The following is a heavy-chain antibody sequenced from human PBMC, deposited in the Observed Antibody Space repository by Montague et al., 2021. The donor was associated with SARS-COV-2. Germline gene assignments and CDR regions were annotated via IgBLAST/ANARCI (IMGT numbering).Heavy chain of an antibody. D-gene: IGHD5-12*01. J-gene: IGHJ2*01. V-gene: IGHV4-59*01. Sequence: SETLSLTCTVSGSSISSYYWNWIRQSPGKGLEWIGYIYYSGSTKYNPSFKSRVTMLVDTSKRQMSLRLNSVTAADTAVYYCAGDRGRFWHFDLWGRGTLVTVSS. CDR3: AGDRGRFWHFDL. CDR1: GSSISSYY. CDR2: IYYSGST.